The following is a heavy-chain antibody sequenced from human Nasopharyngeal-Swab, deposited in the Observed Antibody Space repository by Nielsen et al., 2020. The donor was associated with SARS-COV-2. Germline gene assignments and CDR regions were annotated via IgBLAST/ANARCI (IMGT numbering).Heavy chain of an antibody. D-gene: IGHD1-26*01. Sequence: GGSLRLSCAASGFTFSSYAMSWVRQAPGKGLVWVSAISGSGGSTYYADSVKGRFTISRDNSKNTLYLQMNSLRAEDTAVYYCAKPISLGVGATTSDYWGQGTLVTVSS. CDR1: GFTFSSYA. J-gene: IGHJ4*02. V-gene: IGHV3-23*01. CDR3: AKPISLGVGATTSDY. CDR2: ISGSGGST.